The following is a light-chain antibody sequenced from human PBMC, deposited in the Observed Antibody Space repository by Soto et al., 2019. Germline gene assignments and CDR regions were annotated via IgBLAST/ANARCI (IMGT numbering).Light chain of an antibody. CDR1: QRISTY. CDR3: QQSYSTPPIT. Sequence: AIRMTQSPSSFSASTGDRVTLTCGANQRISTYLAWYQQKPGKAPSLLIYSASTLQSGVPSRFSGSGSGTDFTLTISSLQPEDFATYYCQQSYSTPPITFGQGTRLEI. J-gene: IGKJ5*01. CDR2: SAS. V-gene: IGKV1-8*01.